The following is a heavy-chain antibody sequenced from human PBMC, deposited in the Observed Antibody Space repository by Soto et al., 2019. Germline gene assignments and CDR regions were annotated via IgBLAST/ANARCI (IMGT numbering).Heavy chain of an antibody. Sequence: ASVKVSCKASGGTFSSYAISWVRQAPGQGLEWMGGIIPIFGTANYAQKFQGRVTITADESTSTAYMELSSLRSEDTAVYYCATALKREYCSSTGCYRSSYYFDYWGQGTLVTVSS. D-gene: IGHD2-2*01. CDR3: ATALKREYCSSTGCYRSSYYFDY. CDR1: GGTFSSYA. V-gene: IGHV1-69*13. CDR2: IIPIFGTA. J-gene: IGHJ4*02.